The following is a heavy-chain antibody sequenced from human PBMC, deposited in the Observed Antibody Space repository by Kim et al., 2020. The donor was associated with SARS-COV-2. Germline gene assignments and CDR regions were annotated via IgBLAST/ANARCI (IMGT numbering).Heavy chain of an antibody. J-gene: IGHJ6*02. CDR3: ARAGWRRDGTNYPLYGLDV. D-gene: IGHD2-8*02. CDR1: GGTFSTYA. CDR2: IIPIFGTA. V-gene: IGHV1-69*13. Sequence: SVKVSCKASGGTFSTYAITWVRQAPGQGLEWMGGIIPIFGTANYAQKFQGRVTITADESTSTAYMELSGLRSEDTAVYYCARAGWRRDGTNYPLYGLDVWGQGTPVTVSS.